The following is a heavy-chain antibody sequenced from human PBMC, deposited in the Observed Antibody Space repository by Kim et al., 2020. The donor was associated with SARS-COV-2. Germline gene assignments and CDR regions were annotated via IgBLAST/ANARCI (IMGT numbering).Heavy chain of an antibody. V-gene: IGHV3-49*02. D-gene: IGHD6-13*01. CDR2: T. J-gene: IGHJ4*02. CDR3: TSLSSWYGDFDY. Sequence: TDYARAVKGRLTISRDDSKSVAYLQMNSLKTEDTAVYYCTSLSSWYGDFDYWGQGTLVTVSS.